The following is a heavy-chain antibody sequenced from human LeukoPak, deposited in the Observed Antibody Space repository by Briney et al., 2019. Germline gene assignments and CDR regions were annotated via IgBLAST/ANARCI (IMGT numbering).Heavy chain of an antibody. CDR3: ARAGAAAAGTYFDY. D-gene: IGHD6-13*01. CDR1: GFTFTTYS. CDR2: ISSGNRYI. J-gene: IGHJ4*02. V-gene: IGHV3-21*01. Sequence: GGSLRLSCAASGFTFTTYSMNWVRQAPGKGLEWVSSISSGNRYIYHADSLKGRFTISRDNAKNSLYLQMNGLRADDTAVYYCARAGAAAAGTYFDYWGQGTLVTVSS.